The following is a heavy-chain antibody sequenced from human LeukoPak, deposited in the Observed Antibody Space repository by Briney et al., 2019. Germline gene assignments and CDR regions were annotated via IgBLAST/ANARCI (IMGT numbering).Heavy chain of an antibody. CDR1: GFTFSSYA. CDR3: AKDRGLAYYYDSSGYGVDY. Sequence: GGSLRLSCAASGFTFSSYAMSWVRQAPGKGLEWVSAISGSGGSTYYADSVKGRFTISRDNSKNTLYLQMNSLRAEDTAVYYCAKDRGLAYYYDSSGYGVDYWGQGTLVTVSS. J-gene: IGHJ4*02. V-gene: IGHV3-23*01. CDR2: ISGSGGST. D-gene: IGHD3-22*01.